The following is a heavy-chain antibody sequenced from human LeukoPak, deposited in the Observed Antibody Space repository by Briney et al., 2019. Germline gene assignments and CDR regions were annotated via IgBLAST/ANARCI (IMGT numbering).Heavy chain of an antibody. Sequence: PGGSLRLSCAASGFTVSSNYMSWVRQAPGKGLEWVSVIYSGGSTYYADSVKGRFTISRDNSKNTLYPQMNSLRAEDTAVYYCARESEQQLVMFDPWGQGTLVTVSS. J-gene: IGHJ5*02. CDR3: ARESEQQLVMFDP. CDR1: GFTVSSNY. V-gene: IGHV3-66*02. CDR2: IYSGGST. D-gene: IGHD6-13*01.